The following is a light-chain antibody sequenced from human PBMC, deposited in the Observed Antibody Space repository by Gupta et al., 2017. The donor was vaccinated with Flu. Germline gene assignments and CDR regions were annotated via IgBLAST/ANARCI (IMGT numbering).Light chain of an antibody. Sequence: ATLALAPSKSATVSSRARQSNSSYFAWYQQKPGQAPRLRIYDASTRAPGVAARLSGSGCGTDLTLTISSIGPEDYAVDYCQQRRNWRPLTFGGGTKVEIK. CDR2: DAS. CDR1: QSNSSY. J-gene: IGKJ4*01. CDR3: QQRRNWRPLT. V-gene: IGKV3-11*01.